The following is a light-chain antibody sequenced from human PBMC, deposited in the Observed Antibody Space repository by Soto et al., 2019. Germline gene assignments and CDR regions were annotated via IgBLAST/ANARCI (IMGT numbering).Light chain of an antibody. CDR2: DVN. Sequence: QSALTQPRSVSGSPGQSVTISCTGTSGDVGTYNSVSWYQQHPGKAPKLMIYDVNKRPSGVPDRFSGSKSGNTASLTISGLQAEDEADYYCCSYAGSSTWVFGGGTKVTVL. CDR1: SGDVGTYNS. J-gene: IGLJ3*02. V-gene: IGLV2-11*01. CDR3: CSYAGSSTWV.